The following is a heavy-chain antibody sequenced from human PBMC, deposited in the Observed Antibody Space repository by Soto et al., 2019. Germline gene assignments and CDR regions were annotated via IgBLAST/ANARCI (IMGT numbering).Heavy chain of an antibody. J-gene: IGHJ4*02. CDR2: IWYDGSNK. CDR3: ARGRVDIVVVVDAYDY. D-gene: IGHD2-15*01. CDR1: GFTISSYG. V-gene: IGHV3-33*01. Sequence: PGGSLRLSCAASGFTISSYGMHWVRQAPGKGLEWVAVIWYDGSNKYYADSVKGRFTISRDNSKNTLYLQMNSLRAEDTAVYYCARGRVDIVVVVDAYDYWGQGTLVTVSS.